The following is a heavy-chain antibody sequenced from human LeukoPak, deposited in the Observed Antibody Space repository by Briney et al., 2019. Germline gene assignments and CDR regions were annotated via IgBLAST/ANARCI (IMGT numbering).Heavy chain of an antibody. CDR1: GFSFSSYG. D-gene: IGHD2-15*01. Sequence: GGSLRLSCAASGFSFSSYGMHWVRQAPGKGLEWVAVISYDGNNKYYADSAKGRFTISRDNSKNTLYLQMNSLRAEDTAVYCCAKTFCSGGRCSLRAYYYYGMDVWGQGTTVTVSS. J-gene: IGHJ6*02. V-gene: IGHV3-30*18. CDR2: ISYDGNNK. CDR3: AKTFCSGGRCSLRAYYYYGMDV.